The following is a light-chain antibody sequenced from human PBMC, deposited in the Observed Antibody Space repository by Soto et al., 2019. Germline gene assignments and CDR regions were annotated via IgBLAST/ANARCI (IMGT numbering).Light chain of an antibody. J-gene: IGKJ5*01. CDR3: QQRNSWPPVT. CDR1: QSVSSNY. CDR2: GAF. V-gene: IGKV3D-20*02. Sequence: VLRQSAGSVSLYPGERASLSSRYSQSVSSNYLAWYQQKPGQAPSLIIYGAFNRAAGIPARFSGSGSGTDFTLTISSLDPEDSAVYYCQQRNSWPPVTFGQGTRLEIK.